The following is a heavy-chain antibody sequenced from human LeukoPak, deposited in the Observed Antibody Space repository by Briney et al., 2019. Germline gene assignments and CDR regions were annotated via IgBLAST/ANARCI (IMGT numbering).Heavy chain of an antibody. CDR1: GGSIRSYY. J-gene: IGHJ4*02. Sequence: SETLSLTCTVSGGSIRSYYWNWIRQSPGKTLEWIGYIYYSGSANYNPSLKSRVTISVDTSKSQFSLKLSSVTAADTAVYYCARDEGGQLNYFDYWGQGTLVTVSS. CDR2: IYYSGSA. D-gene: IGHD2-2*01. CDR3: ARDEGGQLNYFDY. V-gene: IGHV4-59*01.